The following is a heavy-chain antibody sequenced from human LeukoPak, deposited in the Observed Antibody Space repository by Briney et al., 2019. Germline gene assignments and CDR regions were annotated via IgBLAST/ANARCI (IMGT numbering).Heavy chain of an antibody. J-gene: IGHJ5*02. CDR1: GGTFSSYA. CDR3: ARDITIGTTRFDH. Sequence: ASVKVSCKASGGTFSSYAISWVRQAPGQGLEWMGWMNPNSGNTGYAQKFQGRVTMTRNTSISTAYMELSSLRSEDTAVYYCARDITIGTTRFDHWGQGTLVTVSP. V-gene: IGHV1-8*02. D-gene: IGHD1-1*01. CDR2: MNPNSGNT.